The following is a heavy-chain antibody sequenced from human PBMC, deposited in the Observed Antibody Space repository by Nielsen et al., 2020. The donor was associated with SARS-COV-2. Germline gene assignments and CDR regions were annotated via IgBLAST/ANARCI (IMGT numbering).Heavy chain of an antibody. CDR1: GYTFTSYA. Sequence: SVKVSCKASGYTFTSYAMNWVRQAPGQGLEWMGGIIPIFGTANYAQKFQGRVTITADESTSTAYMELSSLRSEDTAVYYCARAGGYCSGGSCYGMDVWGQGTTVTVSS. D-gene: IGHD2-15*01. V-gene: IGHV1-69*13. CDR3: ARAGGYCSGGSCYGMDV. CDR2: IIPIFGTA. J-gene: IGHJ6*02.